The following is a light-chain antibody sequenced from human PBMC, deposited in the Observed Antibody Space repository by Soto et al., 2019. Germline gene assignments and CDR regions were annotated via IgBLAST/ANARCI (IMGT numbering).Light chain of an antibody. Sequence: DIQMTQSPSSLSASVGDRVTITCQASQDINNYLNWYQQKPGKAPKLLNYDASNLETGVPSRFSGSGSGTDFTFTISSLQPEDIATYYCQQYDNLPYTFGQGTKLEIK. CDR3: QQYDNLPYT. J-gene: IGKJ2*01. CDR1: QDINNY. CDR2: DAS. V-gene: IGKV1-33*01.